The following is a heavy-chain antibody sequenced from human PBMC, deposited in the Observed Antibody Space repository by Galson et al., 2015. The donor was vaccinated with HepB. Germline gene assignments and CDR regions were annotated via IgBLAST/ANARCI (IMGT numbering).Heavy chain of an antibody. CDR2: ISGSGATT. CDR1: GFTFSTYA. Sequence: SLRLSCAASGFTFSTYAITWVRQAPRKGLEWVSVISGSGATTFYADSVKGRFIIYRDNSKNTVYLQMNSLRADDTAIYYCAKEPPYCGGDCYSVSDVWGQGTLVTVSS. J-gene: IGHJ4*02. D-gene: IGHD2-21*02. V-gene: IGHV3-23*01. CDR3: AKEPPYCGGDCYSVSDV.